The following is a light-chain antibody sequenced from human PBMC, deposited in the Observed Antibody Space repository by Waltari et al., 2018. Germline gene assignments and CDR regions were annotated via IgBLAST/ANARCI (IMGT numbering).Light chain of an antibody. J-gene: IGKJ3*01. Sequence: DIQMTQSPSPLSASAAARVTITCQARQDISNYLYWYQQKPGKAPKLLIYDASNLETGGPSWLIGSRSWTDFTFTISSRQPEDNATYYCQQYDNLPPFTFGPGTKVDIK. CDR3: QQYDNLPPFT. CDR2: DAS. V-gene: IGKV1-33*01. CDR1: QDISNY.